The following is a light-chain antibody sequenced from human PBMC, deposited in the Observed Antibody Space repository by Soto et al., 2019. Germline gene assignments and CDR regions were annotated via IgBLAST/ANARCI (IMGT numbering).Light chain of an antibody. CDR1: QSISSY. V-gene: IGKV1-39*01. CDR2: AAS. Sequence: DSRMNQSPSTLSASVGDRVTITCRASQSISSYLNWYQQKPGKAPKLLIYAASSLQSGVPSRFSGSGSGTDFTLTISSLQPEDFATYYCQQSYSTPWTFGQGTKVDIK. J-gene: IGKJ1*01. CDR3: QQSYSTPWT.